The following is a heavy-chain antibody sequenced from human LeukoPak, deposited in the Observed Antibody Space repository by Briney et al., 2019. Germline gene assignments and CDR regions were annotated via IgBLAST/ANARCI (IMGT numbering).Heavy chain of an antibody. D-gene: IGHD1-26*01. J-gene: IGHJ5*02. CDR3: AREGVGATRWFDP. CDR2: INHSGST. Sequence: PSETLSLTCAVYGGSFSGYYWSWIRQPPGKGLEWIGEINHSGSTNYNPSLRSRVTISVDTSTNQFSLKLSSVTAADTAVYYCAREGVGATRWFDPWGQGTLVTVSS. CDR1: GGSFSGYY. V-gene: IGHV4-34*01.